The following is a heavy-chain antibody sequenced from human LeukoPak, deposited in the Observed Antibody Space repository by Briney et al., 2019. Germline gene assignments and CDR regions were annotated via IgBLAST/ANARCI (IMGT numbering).Heavy chain of an antibody. CDR1: GFSFSTYT. J-gene: IGHJ4*02. CDR2: ISVDGGRT. Sequence: PGGSLRLSCATSGFSFSTYTMSWVRQAPGKGLEWISSISVDGGRTTYADSVQGRFTISRDNAKNSLYLQMNSLRAEDTAVYYCARDPVDRYCSSTSCYVWGQGTLVTVSS. V-gene: IGHV3-23*01. CDR3: ARDPVDRYCSSTSCYV. D-gene: IGHD2-2*01.